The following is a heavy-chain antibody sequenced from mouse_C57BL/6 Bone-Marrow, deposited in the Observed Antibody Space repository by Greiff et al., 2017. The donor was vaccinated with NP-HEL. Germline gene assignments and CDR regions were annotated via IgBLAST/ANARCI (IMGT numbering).Heavy chain of an antibody. J-gene: IGHJ3*01. Sequence: QVHVKQSGPGLVAPSQSLSITCTVSGFSLTSYGVDWVRQSPGKGLEWLGVIWGVGSTNYNSALKSRLSISKDNSKSQVFLKMNSLQTDDTAMYYCASLGGYYFYWGQGTLVTVSA. CDR3: ASLGGYYFY. V-gene: IGHV2-6*01. CDR2: IWGVGST. D-gene: IGHD2-3*01. CDR1: GFSLTSYG.